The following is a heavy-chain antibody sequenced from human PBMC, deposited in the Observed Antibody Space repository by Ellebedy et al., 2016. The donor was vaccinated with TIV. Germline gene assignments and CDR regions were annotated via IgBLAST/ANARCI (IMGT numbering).Heavy chain of an antibody. CDR1: GFTFSNYA. Sequence: PGGSLRLSCAASGFTFSNYAMNWVRQAPGKGLEWVSGISSSGDSTYYADSVKGRFTISRDNAKNTLSLQMNSLSAEDTAIYYCARDFYLDVWGQGTTVTVSS. CDR2: ISSSGDST. CDR3: ARDFYLDV. V-gene: IGHV3-23*01. D-gene: IGHD2/OR15-2a*01. J-gene: IGHJ6*02.